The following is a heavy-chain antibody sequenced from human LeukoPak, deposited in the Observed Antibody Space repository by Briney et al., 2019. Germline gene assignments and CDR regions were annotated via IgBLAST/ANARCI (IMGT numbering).Heavy chain of an antibody. D-gene: IGHD2-15*01. CDR3: ARSGYCSGGSCYGVSDYYYYYGMDV. V-gene: IGHV3-53*01. CDR2: IYSGGST. J-gene: IGHJ6*02. Sequence: GGSLRLSCAASGFTVSSNYMSWVRQAPGKGLEWVSVIYSGGSTYYADSVKGRFTISRDNSKNTLYLQMNSLRAEDTAVYYCARSGYCSGGSCYGVSDYYYYYGMDVWGQGTTVTVSS. CDR1: GFTVSSNY.